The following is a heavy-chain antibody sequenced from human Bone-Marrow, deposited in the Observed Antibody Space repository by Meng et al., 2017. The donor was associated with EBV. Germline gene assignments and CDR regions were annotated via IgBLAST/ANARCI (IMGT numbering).Heavy chain of an antibody. CDR3: ARIEDGDYAFDY. Sequence: QVQLVQSGAEVKKRGSSVKACCKPSGGTFSSDAISGVRQAPGQGLEWMGGIIPIFGTANYAQKFQGRVTITADESTSPAYMELSSLRSEDTAVYYCARIEDGDYAFDYWGQGTLVTVSS. V-gene: IGHV1-69*01. CDR2: IIPIFGTA. CDR1: GGTFSSDA. J-gene: IGHJ4*02. D-gene: IGHD4-17*01.